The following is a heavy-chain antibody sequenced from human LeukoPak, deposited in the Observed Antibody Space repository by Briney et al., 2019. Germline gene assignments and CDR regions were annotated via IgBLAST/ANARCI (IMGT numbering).Heavy chain of an antibody. Sequence: GGSLRLSCAASGFTFSSYSMNWVRQAPGEGLEWVSSISSSSSYIYYADSVKGRFTISRDNAKNSLYLQMNSLRAEDTAVYYCARAPTVLVGYCSSSSCQADYWGQGTLVTVSS. D-gene: IGHD2-2*01. CDR2: ISSSSSYI. CDR3: ARAPTVLVGYCSSSSCQADY. J-gene: IGHJ4*02. CDR1: GFTFSSYS. V-gene: IGHV3-21*01.